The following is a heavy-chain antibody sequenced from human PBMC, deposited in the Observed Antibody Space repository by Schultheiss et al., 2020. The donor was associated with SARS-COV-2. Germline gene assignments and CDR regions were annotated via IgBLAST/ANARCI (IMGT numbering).Heavy chain of an antibody. V-gene: IGHV1-69*13. CDR2: IIPIFGTA. CDR1: GGTFSSYA. Sequence: SVKVSCKASGGTFSSYAISWVRQAPGQGLEWMGGIIPIFGTANYAQKFQGRVTITADESTSTAYMELSSLRSDDTAVYYCARSGGRDFWSGYYPDYWGQGTLVTVSS. J-gene: IGHJ4*02. D-gene: IGHD3-3*01. CDR3: ARSGGRDFWSGYYPDY.